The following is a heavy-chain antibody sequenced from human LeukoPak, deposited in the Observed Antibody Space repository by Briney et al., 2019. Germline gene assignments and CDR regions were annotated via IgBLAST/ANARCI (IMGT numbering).Heavy chain of an antibody. D-gene: IGHD5-24*01. J-gene: IGHJ3*02. Sequence: PSETLSLTCTVSGGSISSSSYYWGWIRQPPGKGLEWIGSIYYSGSTYYNPSLKSRVTISVDTSKNQFSLKLSSVTAADTAVYYCARELLGDGYTPYDAFDTWGQGTMVTVSS. CDR2: IYYSGST. CDR3: ARELLGDGYTPYDAFDT. CDR1: GGSISSSSYY. V-gene: IGHV4-39*02.